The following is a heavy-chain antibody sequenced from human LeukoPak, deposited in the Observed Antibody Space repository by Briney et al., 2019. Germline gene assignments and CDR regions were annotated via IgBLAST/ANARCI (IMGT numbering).Heavy chain of an antibody. CDR3: ASSYSGYHY. CDR2: FIPNLNIA. CDR1: GYTFTSYY. D-gene: IGHD5-12*01. Sequence: SVKVSCKASGYTFTSYYMHWVRQAPGQGLEWMGGFIPNLNIAHYAQKFKARVTITADESTTTAYMELRSLRSEDTAVYYCASSYSGYHYWGQGTLVTVSS. J-gene: IGHJ4*02. V-gene: IGHV1-69*10.